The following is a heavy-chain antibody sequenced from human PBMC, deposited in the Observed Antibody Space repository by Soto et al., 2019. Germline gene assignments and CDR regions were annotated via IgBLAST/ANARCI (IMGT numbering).Heavy chain of an antibody. CDR2: IIPIFGTA. Sequence: EASVKVSCKASGGTFSSYAISWVRQAPGQGLEWMGGIIPIFGTANYAQKFQGRVTITADESTSTAYMELSSLRSDDTAVYYCARGAGSGPIPDWGQGTLVTVSS. D-gene: IGHD2-15*01. J-gene: IGHJ4*02. CDR3: ARGAGSGPIPD. V-gene: IGHV1-69*13. CDR1: GGTFSSYA.